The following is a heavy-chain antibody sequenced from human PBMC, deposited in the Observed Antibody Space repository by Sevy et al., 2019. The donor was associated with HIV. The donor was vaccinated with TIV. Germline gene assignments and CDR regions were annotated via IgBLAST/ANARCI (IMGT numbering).Heavy chain of an antibody. CDR3: AKDGLWFGELAYYMDV. CDR2: ISGSGGST. CDR1: GFTFSSYA. V-gene: IGHV3-23*01. Sequence: GGSLRLSCAASGFTFSSYAMSWVRQAPGKGLEWVSAISGSGGSTYYADSVKGRFTISRDNSKNTPYLQMNSLRAEDTAVYYCAKDGLWFGELAYYMDVWDKGTTVTVSS. J-gene: IGHJ6*03. D-gene: IGHD3-10*01.